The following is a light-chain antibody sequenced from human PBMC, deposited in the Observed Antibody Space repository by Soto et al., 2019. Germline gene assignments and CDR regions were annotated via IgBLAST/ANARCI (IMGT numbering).Light chain of an antibody. CDR1: QTANNNY. J-gene: IGKJ3*01. V-gene: IGKV3-20*01. Sequence: EIVLTQSPGTLSLSPGERATLSCRASQTANNNYLTWYQQTPGQAPRLLIYGATSRSTGIPDKFSTSGSGTDFTLTISRLEPEDFAVYYGQQYGTSPFTFGRGTKVDIK. CDR2: GAT. CDR3: QQYGTSPFT.